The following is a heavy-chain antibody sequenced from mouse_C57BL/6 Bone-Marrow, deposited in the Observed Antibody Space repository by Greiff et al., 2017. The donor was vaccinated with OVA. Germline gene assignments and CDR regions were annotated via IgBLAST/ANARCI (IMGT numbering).Heavy chain of an antibody. V-gene: IGHV5-6*02. D-gene: IGHD2-3*01. CDR1: GFTFSSYG. J-gene: IGHJ2*01. CDR3: ASRGGYSPFGY. CDR2: ISSGGSYT. Sequence: EVKLMESGGDLVKPGGSLKLSCAASGFTFSSYGMSWVRQTPDKRLEWVATISSGGSYTYYPDSVKGRFTISRDNAKNTLYLQMSSLKSEDTAMYYCASRGGYSPFGYWGQGTTLTVSS.